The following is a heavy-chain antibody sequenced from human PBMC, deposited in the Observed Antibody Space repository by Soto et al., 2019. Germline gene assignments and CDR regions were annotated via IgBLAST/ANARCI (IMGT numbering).Heavy chain of an antibody. D-gene: IGHD3-10*01. V-gene: IGHV3-48*03. Sequence: EVQLVESGGGLVQPGGSLRLSCAASGFTFSSYEMNWVRQAPGKGLEWVSYISSSGSTIYYADSVKGRFTISRDNAKNSLYLQMNSLGAEDTAVYYCARESTPMVRGVIINYYYYGMDVWGQGTTVTVSS. CDR3: ARESTPMVRGVIINYYYYGMDV. CDR1: GFTFSSYE. J-gene: IGHJ6*02. CDR2: ISSSGSTI.